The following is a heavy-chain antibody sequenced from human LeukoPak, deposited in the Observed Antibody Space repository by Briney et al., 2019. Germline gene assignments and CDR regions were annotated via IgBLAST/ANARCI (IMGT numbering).Heavy chain of an antibody. CDR3: AKDANYYDSSGIDY. V-gene: IGHV3-NL1*01. D-gene: IGHD3-22*01. J-gene: IGHJ4*02. CDR1: GFTFSSYA. Sequence: GGSLRLSCAASGFTFSSYAMHWVRQAPGKGLEWVSVIYSGGSTYYADSVKGRFTISRDNSKNTLYLQMNSLRAEDTAVYYCAKDANYYDSSGIDYWGQGTLVTVSS. CDR2: IYSGGST.